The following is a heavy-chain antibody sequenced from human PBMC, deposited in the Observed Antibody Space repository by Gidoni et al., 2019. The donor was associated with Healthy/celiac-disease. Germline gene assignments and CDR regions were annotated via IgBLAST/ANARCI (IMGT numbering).Heavy chain of an antibody. CDR3: ASGNSSGWYGRLYYYYGMDV. Sequence: QVQLVQSGAEVKKPGAPVKVSSKASGYTSTGYYLHWGRQAPGQGLEWMGWINPNSGGTNYAQKFQGRVTMTRDTSISTAYMELSRLRSDDTAVYYCASGNSSGWYGRLYYYYGMDVWGQGTTVTVSS. CDR2: INPNSGGT. V-gene: IGHV1-2*02. J-gene: IGHJ6*02. D-gene: IGHD6-19*01. CDR1: GYTSTGYY.